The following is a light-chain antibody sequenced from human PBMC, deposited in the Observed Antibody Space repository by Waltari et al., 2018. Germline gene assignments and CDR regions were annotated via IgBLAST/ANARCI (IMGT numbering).Light chain of an antibody. CDR1: QTLLHNNVKTY. J-gene: IGKJ2*01. Sequence: DIVMTQTALSLSVTPGQPASISCKSSQTLLHNNVKTYLYWYLQKPGHSPQLLIYEVSSRFSGVPDRFSGSGSGTYFTLKISRVEAEDVGVYYCMQSVQLPPTFGRGTKLEIK. CDR3: MQSVQLPPT. CDR2: EVS. V-gene: IGKV2D-29*02.